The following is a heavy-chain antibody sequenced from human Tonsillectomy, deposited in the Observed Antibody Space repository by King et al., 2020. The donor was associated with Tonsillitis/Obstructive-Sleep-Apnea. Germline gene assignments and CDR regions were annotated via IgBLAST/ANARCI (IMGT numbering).Heavy chain of an antibody. CDR2: ISARGSTI. V-gene: IGHV3-48*03. CDR1: GFVFSSFE. CDR3: AREMGIATTGYFDY. J-gene: IGHJ4*02. D-gene: IGHD6-13*01. Sequence: QLVHSGGGLLQPGGSLRLSCAASGFVFSSFEMNWVRQAPGKGLEWVSYISARGSTIYYADSVKGRFTISRDNAKNSLFLQMNSLRAEDTAVYYCAREMGIATTGYFDYWGQGTLVTVSS.